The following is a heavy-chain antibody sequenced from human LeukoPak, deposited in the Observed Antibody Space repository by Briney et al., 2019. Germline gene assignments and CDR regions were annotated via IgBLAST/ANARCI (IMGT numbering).Heavy chain of an antibody. Sequence: GAPVKVSCKASVYSFINYGITWVRQAPGQGLEWMGWSSPYNGKTNYAQKFQGRVTMTTDTSTNTAYMELRSLRSDDTAVYYCARGGIDIVTVPVSNWFDPWGQGTLVTVSS. D-gene: IGHD2/OR15-2a*01. CDR3: ARGGIDIVTVPVSNWFDP. V-gene: IGHV1-18*01. CDR1: VYSFINYG. CDR2: SSPYNGKT. J-gene: IGHJ5*02.